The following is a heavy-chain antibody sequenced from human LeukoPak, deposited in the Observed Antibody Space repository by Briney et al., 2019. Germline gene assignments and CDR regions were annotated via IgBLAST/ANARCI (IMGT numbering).Heavy chain of an antibody. CDR3: ARGGLSSSTFDP. CDR2: IYTSGST. D-gene: IGHD6-13*01. V-gene: IGHV4-4*07. J-gene: IGHJ5*02. CDR1: GGSISSYY. Sequence: SETLSLTYTVSGGSISSYYWSWIRQPAGKGLEWIGRIYTSGSTNYNPSLKSRVTMSVDTSRNQFSLKLTSVTAADTAVYYCARGGLSSSTFDPWGQGTLVTVSS.